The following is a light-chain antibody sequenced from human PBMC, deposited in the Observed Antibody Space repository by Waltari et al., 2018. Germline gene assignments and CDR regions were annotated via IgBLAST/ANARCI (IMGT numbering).Light chain of an antibody. Sequence: DIVLTQPSVSLAASVGERATIKCKSSQSVLYSSNNKNYLTWYQQKPGQPPKLLIYWASTRESGVPDRFSGSGSGTDFTLTISSLQAEDVAVYYCQQYYSTPWTFGQGTKVEIK. J-gene: IGKJ1*01. CDR1: QSVLYSSNNKNY. CDR2: WAS. CDR3: QQYYSTPWT. V-gene: IGKV4-1*01.